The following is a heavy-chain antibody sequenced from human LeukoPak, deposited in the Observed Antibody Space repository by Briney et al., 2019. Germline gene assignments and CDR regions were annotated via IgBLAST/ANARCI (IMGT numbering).Heavy chain of an antibody. J-gene: IGHJ5*02. CDR2: INPTGTDT. D-gene: IGHD5-18*01. CDR3: VRDGYNYGSNWFDP. Sequence: ASVKVSCKASGYTFSTYYMYWVRQSPGQGLEWMGAINPTGTDTIYAQTFQGRVTMTRDLSTSTVYMELSRLRSEDTAVYYCVRDGYNYGSNWFDPWGRGTLVTVSS. CDR1: GYTFSTYY. V-gene: IGHV1-46*01.